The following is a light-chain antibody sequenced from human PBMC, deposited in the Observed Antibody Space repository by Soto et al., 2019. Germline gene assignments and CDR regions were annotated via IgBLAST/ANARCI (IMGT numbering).Light chain of an antibody. CDR2: DVS. Sequence: QSALTQPASVSGSPGQSITISCTVTSSDVGGYNYVSWYQQHPGKAPKLMIYDVSNRPSGVSNRFSGSKSVNTASLTISGLQAEDEADYYCSSYTSSSTLYVFGTGTKLTVL. CDR1: SSDVGGYNY. CDR3: SSYTSSSTLYV. V-gene: IGLV2-14*01. J-gene: IGLJ1*01.